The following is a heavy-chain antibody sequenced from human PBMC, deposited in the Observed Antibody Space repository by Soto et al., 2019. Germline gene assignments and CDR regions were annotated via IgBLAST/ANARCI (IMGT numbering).Heavy chain of an antibody. D-gene: IGHD3-9*01. CDR2: INAGNGNT. Sequence: QVQLVQSGAEVKKPGASVKVSCKASGYTFTSYAMHWVRQAPGQRLEWMGWINAGNGNTKYSQKFHGRVTITRDTSASTAYMELSSLRSEDTAVYYCASNYDTKGSAFDIWGQGTMVTVSS. CDR3: ASNYDTKGSAFDI. CDR1: GYTFTSYA. V-gene: IGHV1-3*01. J-gene: IGHJ3*02.